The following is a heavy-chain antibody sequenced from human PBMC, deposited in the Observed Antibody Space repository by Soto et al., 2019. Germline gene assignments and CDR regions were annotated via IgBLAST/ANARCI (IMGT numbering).Heavy chain of an antibody. D-gene: IGHD3-3*01. V-gene: IGHV4-34*01. CDR1: GGSSSGYY. Sequence: SETLSLICAVYGGSSSGYYWSWIRQPPGKGLEWIGEINHSGSTNYNPSLKSRVTISVDTSKNQFSLKLSSVTAADTAVYYCARVNVLRFLEWPYYGMDVWGQGTTVTVSS. CDR3: ARVNVLRFLEWPYYGMDV. CDR2: INHSGST. J-gene: IGHJ6*02.